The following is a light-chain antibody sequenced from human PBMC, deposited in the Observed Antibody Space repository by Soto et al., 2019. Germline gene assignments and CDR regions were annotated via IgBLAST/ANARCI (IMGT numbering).Light chain of an antibody. CDR1: QSVSSSY. CDR3: QQCGSPYT. CDR2: GAS. Sequence: EIVLTQSPGTLSLSPGERATLSCRASQSVSSSYLACYQQKPGQAPRLLIYGASSRATGIPDRFSGSGSGTGFTLTISRLEPEDFAVYYCQQCGSPYTFGQGTKLEI. V-gene: IGKV3-20*01. J-gene: IGKJ2*01.